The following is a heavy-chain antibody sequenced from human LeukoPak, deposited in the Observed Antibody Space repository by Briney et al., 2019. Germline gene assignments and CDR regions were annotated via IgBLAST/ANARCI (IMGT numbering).Heavy chain of an antibody. CDR2: VSFDGSKK. J-gene: IGHJ4*02. Sequence: GGSLRLSCATSGFTFRNYALHWVRQAPGEGLEWVAVVSFDGSKKYYADSVKGRFTISRDYSKNTVYLQMNSLRAGDTAVYFCARDVGYGQISGDWYWGQGTLVTVSS. CDR3: ARDVGYGQISGDWY. CDR1: GFTFRNYA. V-gene: IGHV3-30*04. D-gene: IGHD4-17*01.